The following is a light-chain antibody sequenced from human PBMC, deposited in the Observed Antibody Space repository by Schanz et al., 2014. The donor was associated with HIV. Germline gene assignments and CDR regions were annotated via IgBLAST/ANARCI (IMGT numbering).Light chain of an antibody. CDR3: QVWDSSTEQGV. CDR1: NIGSKS. J-gene: IGLJ3*02. CDR2: YDS. Sequence: SSELTQPPSVSVAPGKTAMITCGGNNIGSKSVHWYQQKPGQAPVLVIYYDSARPSGIPERFSGSNSGNTASLTIRRVEAGDEADYYCQVWDSSTEQGVFGGGTKLTVL. V-gene: IGLV3-21*04.